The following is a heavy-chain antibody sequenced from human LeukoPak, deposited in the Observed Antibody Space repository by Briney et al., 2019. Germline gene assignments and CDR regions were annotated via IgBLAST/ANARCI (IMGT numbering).Heavy chain of an antibody. Sequence: SETLSLTCTVSGGSINSHSYYWGWIRQPPGNGLEWIGIVYYDGTSYSNPSLKPRAAVFVDTSRDQFSLDLSFVTAADTALYYCVRHISTNTGYFDSCGQGPVVSVSS. CDR2: VYYDGTS. J-gene: IGHJ4*02. CDR3: VRHISTNTGYFDS. D-gene: IGHD5-24*01. CDR1: GGSINSHSYY. V-gene: IGHV4-39*01.